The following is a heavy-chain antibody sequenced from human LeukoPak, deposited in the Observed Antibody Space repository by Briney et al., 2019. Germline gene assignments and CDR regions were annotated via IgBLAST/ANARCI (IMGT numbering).Heavy chain of an antibody. Sequence: SHTFSLTCDISGDTVSSNSAAWNWIRQSPSRGLEWLGRTYYRSKWYYDYAVSVKSRITISPDTSKNQSSLQLNSVTADDTAVYYCARGFALDFWGQGTMVTVSS. CDR3: ARGFALDF. CDR1: GDTVSSNSAA. V-gene: IGHV6-1*01. CDR2: TYYRSKWYY. J-gene: IGHJ3*01.